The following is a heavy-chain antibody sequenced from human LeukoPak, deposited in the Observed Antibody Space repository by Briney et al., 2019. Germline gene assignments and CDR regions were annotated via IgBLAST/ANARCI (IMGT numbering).Heavy chain of an antibody. V-gene: IGHV1-24*01. CDR2: FDPEDGET. CDR3: ATAPAYWNDMGLDY. D-gene: IGHD1-1*01. Sequence: GASVKVSCKVSGYTLTELSMHWVRQAPGKGLEWMGGFDPEDGETIYAQKFQGRVTMTEDTSTDTAYMELSSLRSEDTAVYYCATAPAYWNDMGLDYWGQGTLVTVSS. CDR1: GYTLTELS. J-gene: IGHJ4*02.